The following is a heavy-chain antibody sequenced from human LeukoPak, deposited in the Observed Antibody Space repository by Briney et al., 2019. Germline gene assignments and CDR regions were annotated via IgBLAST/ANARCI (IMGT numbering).Heavy chain of an antibody. CDR1: GYSFSSYA. CDR3: ARRYYDFLSDLYGMDV. V-gene: IGHV7-4-1*02. CDR2: INTNTGNP. J-gene: IGHJ6*02. Sequence: ASVKVSCTSSGYSFSSYAMNWVRQAPGQGLEWMGWINTNTGNPTYAQGFTGRFVFSLDTSVSTAYLQISSLKAEDTAVYYCARRYYDFLSDLYGMDVWGQGTTVTVSS. D-gene: IGHD3-3*01.